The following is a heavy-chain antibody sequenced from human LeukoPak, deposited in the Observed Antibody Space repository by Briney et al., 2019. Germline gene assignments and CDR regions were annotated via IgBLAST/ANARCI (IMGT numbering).Heavy chain of an antibody. D-gene: IGHD3-9*01. J-gene: IGHJ2*01. CDR3: ARDNGANDILTGYYYWYFDL. CDR2: IYHSGST. V-gene: IGHV4-38-2*02. CDR1: GYSISSGYY. Sequence: SETLSLTCTVSGYSISSGYYWGWIRQPPGKGLEWIGSIYHSGSTYYNPSLKSRVTISVDTSKNQFSLKLSSVTAADTAVYYCARDNGANDILTGYYYWYFDLWGRGTLVTVSS.